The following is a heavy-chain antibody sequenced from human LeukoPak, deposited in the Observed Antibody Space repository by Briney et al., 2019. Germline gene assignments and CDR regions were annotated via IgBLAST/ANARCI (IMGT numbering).Heavy chain of an antibody. Sequence: PSETLSLTCTVSGGSISSYYWSWIRQPPGRRLEWIGHIYYSGSTNYNPSLKSRVTISVDTSKNQFSLKLSSVTAADTAVYYCASRSSIWSGYQDTLYYFDSWGQGTLVTVSS. V-gene: IGHV4-59*01. CDR3: ASRSSIWSGYQDTLYYFDS. CDR1: GGSISSYY. J-gene: IGHJ4*02. D-gene: IGHD3-3*01. CDR2: IYYSGST.